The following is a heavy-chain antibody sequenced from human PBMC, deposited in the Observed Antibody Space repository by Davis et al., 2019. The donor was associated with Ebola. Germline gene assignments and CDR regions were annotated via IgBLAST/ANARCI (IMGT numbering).Heavy chain of an antibody. V-gene: IGHV4-30-4*01. J-gene: IGHJ6*02. CDR1: GGSISSGDYY. CDR3: ARSHLEWLSSLDYYYYGMDV. D-gene: IGHD3-3*01. CDR2: IYYSGST. Sequence: LRLSCTVSGGSISSGDYYWSWIRQPPGKGLEWIGYIYYSGSTYYNPSLKSRVTISVDTSKNQFSLKLSSVTAADTAVYYCARSHLEWLSSLDYYYYGMDVWGQGTTVTVSS.